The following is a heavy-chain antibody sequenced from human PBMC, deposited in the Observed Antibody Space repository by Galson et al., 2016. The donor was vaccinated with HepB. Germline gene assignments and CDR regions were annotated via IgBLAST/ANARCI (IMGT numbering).Heavy chain of an antibody. D-gene: IGHD3-22*01. CDR2: ISGYNHKT. J-gene: IGHJ4*02. Sequence: SVKVSCKASGYSFTSCYINWVRQAPGQGLEWMGWISGYNHKTMYTQKFQGRVTMTTDTSTRTAYMELRSLRPDDTAIYSCARVEDVYDSRDYSDSWSQGTLVPVSS. V-gene: IGHV1-18*01. CDR1: GYSFTSCY. CDR3: ARVEDVYDSRDYSDS.